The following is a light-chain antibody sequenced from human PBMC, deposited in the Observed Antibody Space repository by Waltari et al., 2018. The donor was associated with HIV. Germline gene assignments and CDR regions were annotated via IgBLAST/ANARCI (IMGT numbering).Light chain of an antibody. CDR3: SSYSARGFVV. J-gene: IGLJ3*02. CDR1: TSDISDFNF. Sequence: HSALTQPASVSGSPGQSITISCTGPTSDISDFNFVSWYKQSPGRAPKLIIFEVYSRPSGISDRFSGSKSGVTASLTISALRAEDEADYFCSSYSARGFVVFGGGTKVTVL. V-gene: IGLV2-14*01. CDR2: EVY.